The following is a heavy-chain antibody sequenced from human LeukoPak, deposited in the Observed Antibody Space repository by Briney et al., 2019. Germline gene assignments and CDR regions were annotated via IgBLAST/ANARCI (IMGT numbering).Heavy chain of an antibody. Sequence: GESLKISCKGSGYSFTSYWIGWVRQMPGKGLEWMGIIYPGDSDTRYSPSFQGQVTISADKSISTAYLQWSSLKASDTAMYYCARSFYYYGSGSSPPNAFDIWGQGTMVTVSS. V-gene: IGHV5-51*01. D-gene: IGHD3-10*01. CDR2: IYPGDSDT. J-gene: IGHJ3*02. CDR1: GYSFTSYW. CDR3: ARSFYYYGSGSSPPNAFDI.